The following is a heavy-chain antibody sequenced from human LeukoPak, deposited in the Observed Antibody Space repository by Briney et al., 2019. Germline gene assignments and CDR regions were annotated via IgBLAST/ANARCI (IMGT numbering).Heavy chain of an antibody. Sequence: PGGSLRLSCAASGFTFYTHGMHWVRQAPGEGLEWVAVIWYDGSIKYYSDSVKGRFTISRDNSKNTMYLQMNSLRAEDTAVYYCVRISCTGSRCKPYSYYDMDVWGQGTTVTVSS. CDR3: VRISCTGSRCKPYSYYDMDV. J-gene: IGHJ6*02. CDR1: GFTFYTHG. D-gene: IGHD2-15*01. CDR2: IWYDGSIK. V-gene: IGHV3-33*01.